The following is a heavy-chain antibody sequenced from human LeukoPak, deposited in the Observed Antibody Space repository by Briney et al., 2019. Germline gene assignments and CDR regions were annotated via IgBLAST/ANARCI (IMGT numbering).Heavy chain of an antibody. J-gene: IGHJ6*02. CDR1: RFTFSDYY. Sequence: PGGSLRLSCAASRFTFSDYYMSWIRQAPGKGLEWVSYISSSGSTIYYADSVKGRLTISRDNAKNSLYLQMNSLRAEDTAVYYCAREGFSSSSPYYYYGMDVWGQGTTVTVSS. D-gene: IGHD6-6*01. CDR2: ISSSGSTI. CDR3: AREGFSSSSPYYYYGMDV. V-gene: IGHV3-11*01.